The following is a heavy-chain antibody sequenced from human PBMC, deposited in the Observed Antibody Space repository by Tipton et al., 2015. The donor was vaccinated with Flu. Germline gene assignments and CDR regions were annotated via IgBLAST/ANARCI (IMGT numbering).Heavy chain of an antibody. CDR2: IYHSGST. CDR1: GYSISSGFY. Sequence: TLSLTCTVSGYSISSGFYWGWIRQPPGKGLEWIGNIYHSGSTFYNPSLKSRVTISVDMSKNQFSLKLSSVTAADTAVYYCARGDGYNFDYWGQGTLVTVFS. CDR3: ARGDGYNFDY. V-gene: IGHV4-38-2*02. D-gene: IGHD5-24*01. J-gene: IGHJ4*02.